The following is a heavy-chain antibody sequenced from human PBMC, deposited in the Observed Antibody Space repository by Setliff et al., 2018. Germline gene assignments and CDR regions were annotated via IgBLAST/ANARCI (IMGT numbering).Heavy chain of an antibody. Sequence: LSLTCNVSGDSINENHWTWIRQPPGKGLEWIGYIYPDGTTNYNPSLKSRMTISLDMSKNQFSLTLRSVTAADTAMYYCARGINSVSWTPKYWGRGTLVTVSS. J-gene: IGHJ4*02. CDR1: GDSINENH. D-gene: IGHD6-13*01. CDR2: IYPDGTT. CDR3: ARGINSVSWTPKY. V-gene: IGHV4-4*08.